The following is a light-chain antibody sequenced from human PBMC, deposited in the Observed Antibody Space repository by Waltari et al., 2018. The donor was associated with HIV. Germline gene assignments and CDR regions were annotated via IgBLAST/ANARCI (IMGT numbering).Light chain of an antibody. V-gene: IGKV1-12*01. CDR1: QPVGSS. CDR3: QQAKNFPHT. J-gene: IGKJ4*01. Sequence: DVRMIQSPSFVSASVGASVTLICRASQPVGSSLAWYQHKPGRAPSLLVYRAAALQTGVPTRFIGNGSGIDFTLSIANLQAEDFATYYCQQAKNFPHTFGGGTRVQ. CDR2: RAA.